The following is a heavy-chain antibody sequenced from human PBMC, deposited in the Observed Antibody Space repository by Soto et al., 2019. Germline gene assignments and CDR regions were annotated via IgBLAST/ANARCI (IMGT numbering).Heavy chain of an antibody. V-gene: IGHV4-30-4*01. CDR2: IYNSGKT. J-gene: IGHJ4*02. D-gene: IGHD2-21*01. Sequence: QVQLQESGPGLVKPSQTLSLTCTVSGGSISDGAYYWSWIRQPPGKGLEWIGHIYNSGKTYNNPSLKSRLTISVDTSKTQFSLNLNSVTAADTAVYYCASGLSGDKVDQWGQGTLVTVSS. CDR1: GGSISDGAYY. CDR3: ASGLSGDKVDQ.